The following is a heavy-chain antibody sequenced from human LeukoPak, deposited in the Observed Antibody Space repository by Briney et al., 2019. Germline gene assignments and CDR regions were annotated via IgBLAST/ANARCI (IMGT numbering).Heavy chain of an antibody. Sequence: IPSETLSLTCTVSGGSIRSSNYYWGWIRQPPGKGLEWIGSIYDDEKSHHTPSLRSPVTISVDTSKNQFSLKLTSVTAADTAVYYCARARKLNDAFDIWGQGTLVSVSS. CDR3: ARARKLNDAFDI. CDR1: GGSIRSSNYY. D-gene: IGHD3-16*01. J-gene: IGHJ3*02. V-gene: IGHV4-39*01. CDR2: IYDDEKS.